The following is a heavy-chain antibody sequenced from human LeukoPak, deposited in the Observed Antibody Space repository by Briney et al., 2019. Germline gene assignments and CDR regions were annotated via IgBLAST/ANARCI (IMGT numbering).Heavy chain of an antibody. CDR2: IYYSGST. J-gene: IGHJ4*02. Sequence: SETLCLTCTVSGGSISSSSYYWGWIRQPPGKGLEWIGSIYYSGSTYYNPSLKSRVTISVDTSKNQFSLKLSSVTAADTAVYYCAREPYYDFWSGYADYWGQGTLVTVSS. V-gene: IGHV4-39*07. CDR1: GGSISSSSYY. D-gene: IGHD3-3*01. CDR3: AREPYYDFWSGYADY.